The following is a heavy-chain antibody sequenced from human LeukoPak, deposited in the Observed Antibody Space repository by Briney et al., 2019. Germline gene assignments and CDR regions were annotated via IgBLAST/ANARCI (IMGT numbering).Heavy chain of an antibody. D-gene: IGHD3-3*01. CDR2: INWNGGST. V-gene: IGHV3-20*04. J-gene: IGHJ6*03. Sequence: GGSLRLSCAASGFSFGDYGMSWVRQAPGKGLEWVAGINWNGGSTGYADSVKGRFTISGDNAKNCLYLQMNSLRAEDTALYYCARDGGGFWSGKDYYYYMDVWGKGTTVTVSS. CDR1: GFSFGDYG. CDR3: ARDGGGFWSGKDYYYYMDV.